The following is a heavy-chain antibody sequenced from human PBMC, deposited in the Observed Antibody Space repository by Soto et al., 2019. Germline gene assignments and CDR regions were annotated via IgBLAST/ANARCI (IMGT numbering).Heavy chain of an antibody. V-gene: IGHV1-18*01. CDR2: ISAYNGNT. CDR1: GYTFTSYG. D-gene: IGHD3-22*01. Sequence: GASVKVSCKASGYTFTSYGISWVRQAPGQGLEWMGWISAYNGNTNYAQKLQGRVTMTTDTSTSTAYMELRSLRSDDTAVYYCARAYDSSGYYPTNYFDYWGQGTLVPVSS. CDR3: ARAYDSSGYYPTNYFDY. J-gene: IGHJ4*02.